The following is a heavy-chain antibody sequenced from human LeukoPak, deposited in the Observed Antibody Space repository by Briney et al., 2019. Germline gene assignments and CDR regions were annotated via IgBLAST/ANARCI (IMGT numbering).Heavy chain of an antibody. J-gene: IGHJ4*02. CDR3: ARDRAVYGGKGSLGY. CDR2: IKKDGSEK. D-gene: IGHD4-23*01. CDR1: GFTFNDHW. Sequence: PGGSLTLSCAASGFTFNDHWMSWVRQVPGKGLEWVADIKKDGSEKNEVDSARGRFTISRDNAKNSLYLEINSLRSDDTAVYYCARDRAVYGGKGSLGYWGQGTLVTVSS. V-gene: IGHV3-7*03.